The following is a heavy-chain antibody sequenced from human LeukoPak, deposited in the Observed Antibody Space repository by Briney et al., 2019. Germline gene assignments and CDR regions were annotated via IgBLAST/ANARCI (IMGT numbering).Heavy chain of an antibody. V-gene: IGHV3-23*01. CDR2: ISGSGGGT. CDR1: GITLSNYA. CDR3: AKRGVVIRVILVGFHKEAYYFDS. Sequence: PGESLRLSCAVSGITLSNYAMSWVRQAPGKGLEWVAGISGSGGGTNYADSVKGRFTISRDNPKNTLYLQMNNLRADDTAVYFCAKRGVVIRVILVGFHKEAYYFDSWGQGALVTVSS. J-gene: IGHJ4*02. D-gene: IGHD3-22*01.